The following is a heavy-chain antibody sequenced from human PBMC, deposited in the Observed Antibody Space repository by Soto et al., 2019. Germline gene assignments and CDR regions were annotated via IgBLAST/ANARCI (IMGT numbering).Heavy chain of an antibody. CDR1: GFTVSSNY. CDR3: ARGSAAMSSGGSCYSGLWCSYAFDV. J-gene: IGHJ3*01. CDR2: IYSGGNT. D-gene: IGHD2-15*01. Sequence: GGSLRLSCAASGFTVSSNYMSWVRQAPGKGLEWVSVIYSGGNTYYADSVEGRFTISRHNSKNTLYLQMNSLVAEDTAVYYCARGSAAMSSGGSCYSGLWCSYAFDVWGRGTVVTVSS. V-gene: IGHV3-53*01.